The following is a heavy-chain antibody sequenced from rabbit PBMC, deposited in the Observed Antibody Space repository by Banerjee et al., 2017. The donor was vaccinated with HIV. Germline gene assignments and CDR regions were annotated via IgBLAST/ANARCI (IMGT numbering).Heavy chain of an antibody. Sequence: QEQLEESGGDLVKPEGFLTLSSKASGFTLSSYWICWVRQAPGKGLEWIGCIYTGSGGSTYYASWAKGRFTISKTSSTTVALQMTSLTAADTATSFCARGSAYAGAGYALWGQGTLVTVS. CDR1: GFTLSSYW. V-gene: IGHV1S45*01. CDR3: ARGSAYAGAGYAL. J-gene: IGHJ3*01. D-gene: IGHD4-2*01. CDR2: IYTGSGGST.